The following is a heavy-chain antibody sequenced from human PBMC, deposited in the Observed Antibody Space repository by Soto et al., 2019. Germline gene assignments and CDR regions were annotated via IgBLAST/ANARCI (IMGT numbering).Heavy chain of an antibody. CDR2: TYQSGSA. V-gene: IGHV4-30-2*06. J-gene: IGHJ6*02. CDR3: ARDYYGMDV. Sequence: SETLSLTCTVSGGSISSGGYSWTWTRQSPGKGLEWIGYTYQSGSAYYNPSLKSRVTISVDRSKNQFSLNLTSVTAADTAVYYCARDYYGMDVWGQGTTVTVSS. CDR1: GGSISSGGYS.